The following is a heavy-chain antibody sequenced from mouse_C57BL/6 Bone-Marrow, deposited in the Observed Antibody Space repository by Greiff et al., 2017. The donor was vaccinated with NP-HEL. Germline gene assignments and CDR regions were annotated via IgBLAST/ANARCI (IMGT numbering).Heavy chain of an antibody. CDR1: GYTFTDYY. CDR2: IYPGSGNT. D-gene: IGHD2-3*01. V-gene: IGHV1-76*01. Sequence: QVQLQQSGAELVRPGASVKLSCKASGYTFTDYYINWVKQRPGQGLEWIARIYPGSGNTYYNEKLKGKATLTAEKSSSTAYMRLSSLTSEDSAVYFCARRGKSYDGYEEYFDVWGTGTTVTVSS. CDR3: ARRGKSYDGYEEYFDV. J-gene: IGHJ1*03.